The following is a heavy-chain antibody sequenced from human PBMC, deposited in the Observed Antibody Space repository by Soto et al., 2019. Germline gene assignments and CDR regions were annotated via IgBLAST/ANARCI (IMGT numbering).Heavy chain of an antibody. Sequence: PSETLSLSCAVYGGSFSGYYWSWIRQPPGKGLEWIGEINHSGTTNYNPSLKSRVTISVDTSKNQFSLMLSSVTAADTAVYYCARGPYPPWEGALYYYYMDVWGKGTTVTVSS. D-gene: IGHD1-26*01. CDR2: INHSGTT. CDR3: ARGPYPPWEGALYYYYMDV. CDR1: GGSFSGYY. J-gene: IGHJ6*03. V-gene: IGHV4-34*01.